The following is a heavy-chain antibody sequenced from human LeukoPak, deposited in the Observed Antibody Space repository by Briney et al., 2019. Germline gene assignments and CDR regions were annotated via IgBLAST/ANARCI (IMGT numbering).Heavy chain of an antibody. CDR3: ARDMRDIVVVVAATTLDY. J-gene: IGHJ4*02. CDR2: INPNNGGT. D-gene: IGHD2-15*01. Sequence: GASVKVSCKASGYTFTGYYMHWVRQAPGQGLEWMGWINPNNGGTNYAQKFQGRVTMTRDTSISTAYMELSRLRSDDTAVYYCARDMRDIVVVVAATTLDYWGQGTLVTVSS. CDR1: GYTFTGYY. V-gene: IGHV1-2*02.